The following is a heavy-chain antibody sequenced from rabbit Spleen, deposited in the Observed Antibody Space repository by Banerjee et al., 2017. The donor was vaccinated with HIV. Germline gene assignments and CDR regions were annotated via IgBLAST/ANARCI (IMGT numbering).Heavy chain of an antibody. J-gene: IGHJ6*01. V-gene: IGHV1S40*01. CDR3: ARTSGSSFSSYGMDL. Sequence: LVEYGGDLVKPGASLTLTCTASGFSFTTGYYMCWVRQAPGKGLEWIACVRAGSTTNHYATWAKGRFTISKTSSTTVTLQMTSLTAADTATYFCARTSGSSFSSYGMDLWGQGTLVTVS. CDR2: VRAGSTTN. CDR1: GFSFTTGYY. D-gene: IGHD8-1*01.